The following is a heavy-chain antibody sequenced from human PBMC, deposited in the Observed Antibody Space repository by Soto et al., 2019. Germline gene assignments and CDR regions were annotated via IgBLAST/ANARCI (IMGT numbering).Heavy chain of an antibody. D-gene: IGHD5-12*01. V-gene: IGHV3-33*06. Sequence: QVQLVESGGGVVQPGGSLRLSCAASGFTFSSYGMHWVRQAPGKGLEWVAVTWRDGSNGYYPDSLKGRFTISRDNSKNTLYRQMNSLRAEDTAVYYCAKSRDGYNPGYFWGQGALVNVSS. J-gene: IGHJ4*02. CDR2: TWRDGSNG. CDR3: AKSRDGYNPGYF. CDR1: GFTFSSYG.